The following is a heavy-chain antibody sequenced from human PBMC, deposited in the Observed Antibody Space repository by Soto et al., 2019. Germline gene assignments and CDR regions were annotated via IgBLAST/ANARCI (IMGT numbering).Heavy chain of an antibody. CDR1: GFTFSSYE. J-gene: IGHJ4*02. Sequence: PGGSLRLSCAASGFTFSSYEMNWVRQAPGKGLEWVSYISSSGSTIYYADSVKGRFTISRDNAKNSLYLQMNSLRAEDTAVYYCASLFVDDIAVVPFDYWGQGTLVTVPQ. V-gene: IGHV3-48*03. CDR3: ASLFVDDIAVVPFDY. CDR2: ISSSGSTI. D-gene: IGHD6-19*01.